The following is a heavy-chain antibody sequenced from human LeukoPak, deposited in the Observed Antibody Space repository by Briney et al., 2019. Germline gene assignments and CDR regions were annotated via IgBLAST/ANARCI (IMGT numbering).Heavy chain of an antibody. Sequence: SETLSLTCTVSGGSISNFYWSWIRQPAGQALEWIGRIYTSGSTNYNPSLKGRVTMSVDTSKNQFSLKLSSVTAADTAVYYCARETTGAGTARPFDYWGQGTLVTVSS. V-gene: IGHV4-4*07. CDR1: GGSISNFY. CDR3: ARETTGAGTARPFDY. D-gene: IGHD6-13*01. J-gene: IGHJ4*02. CDR2: IYTSGST.